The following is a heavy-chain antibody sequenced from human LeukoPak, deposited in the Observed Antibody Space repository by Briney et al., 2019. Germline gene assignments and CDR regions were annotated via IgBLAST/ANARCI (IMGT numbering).Heavy chain of an antibody. Sequence: GGSLRLSCAASGFIFNTYSMNWVRQAPGKGREWVSYISSSGGTMYYADSVKGRFTISRDNANNSLYLQLNSLTVEDTAVYYCARDLDYGLDYWGQGTLVTVSS. D-gene: IGHD4-17*01. CDR2: ISSSGGTM. CDR1: GFIFNTYS. V-gene: IGHV3-48*01. CDR3: ARDLDYGLDY. J-gene: IGHJ4*02.